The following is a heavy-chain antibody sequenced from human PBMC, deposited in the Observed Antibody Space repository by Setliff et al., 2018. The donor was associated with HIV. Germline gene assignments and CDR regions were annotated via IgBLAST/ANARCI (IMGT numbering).Heavy chain of an antibody. D-gene: IGHD5-12*01. CDR3: ARDPPGSGFHLDY. J-gene: IGHJ4*02. CDR2: IWADEITK. CDR1: TFSVSDYA. Sequence: PGGSLRLSCAASTFSVSDYAMSWVRQAPGMGLEWVAMIWADEITKFYADSVKGRFTISRDNSKNTMYLQMNTLRVEDTAVYYCARDPPGSGFHLDYWGQGTPVTVSS. V-gene: IGHV3-33*08.